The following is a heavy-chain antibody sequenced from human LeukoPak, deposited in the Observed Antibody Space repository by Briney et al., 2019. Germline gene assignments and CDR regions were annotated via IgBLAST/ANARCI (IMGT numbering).Heavy chain of an antibody. Sequence: EASVKVSCKASGGTFSSYAISWVRQAPGQGLEWMGGIIPIFGTANYAQKFQGRVTITADKSTSTAYMELSSLRSEDTAVYYCARGGVATIFSNVRYYYYYMDVWGKGTTVTVSS. CDR2: IIPIFGTA. D-gene: IGHD5-12*01. CDR1: GGTFSSYA. J-gene: IGHJ6*03. V-gene: IGHV1-69*06. CDR3: ARGGVATIFSNVRYYYYYMDV.